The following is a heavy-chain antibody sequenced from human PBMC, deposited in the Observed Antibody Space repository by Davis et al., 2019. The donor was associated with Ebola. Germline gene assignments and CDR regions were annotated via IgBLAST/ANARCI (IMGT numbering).Heavy chain of an antibody. CDR2: ITPSGGVT. Sequence: PGGSLRLSCAASGFTFSSYAMSWVRQAPGKGLVWVSGITPSGGVTTYADSVKGRFTISRDNAKNTVYLQMNSLRAEDTAVYYCAGELRGFDYWGQGTLVTVSS. D-gene: IGHD4-17*01. CDR1: GFTFSSYA. J-gene: IGHJ4*02. V-gene: IGHV3-74*01. CDR3: AGELRGFDY.